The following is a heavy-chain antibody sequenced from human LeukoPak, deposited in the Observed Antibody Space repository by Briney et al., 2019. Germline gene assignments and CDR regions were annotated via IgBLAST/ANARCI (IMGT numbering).Heavy chain of an antibody. CDR1: GFTFSSYA. D-gene: IGHD6-19*01. J-gene: IGHJ4*02. V-gene: IGHV3-30*04. CDR2: TSNDGTNK. Sequence: GGSLRLSCAASGFTFSSYAMHWVRQAPGKGLEWVAVTSNDGTNKYYSDSVKGRLTMSRDNSKNTLYLQMDSLRAEDTAVYYCARDKVSTKGYSSGWSFDYWGQGTLVTVSS. CDR3: ARDKVSTKGYSSGWSFDY.